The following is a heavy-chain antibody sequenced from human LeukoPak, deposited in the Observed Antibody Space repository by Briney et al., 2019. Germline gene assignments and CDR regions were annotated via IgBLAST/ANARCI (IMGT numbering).Heavy chain of an antibody. Sequence: GESLKISCKGSGYNFTNYWIGWVRQMPGKGLEWMGIIYPGDSDTRYSPSFQGQVTISADKSITTAYLQWSSLKASDSAMYYCARRGDGYNLNFDYWGQGTLVTVSS. CDR3: ARRGDGYNLNFDY. D-gene: IGHD5-24*01. CDR1: GYNFTNYW. V-gene: IGHV5-51*01. CDR2: IYPGDSDT. J-gene: IGHJ4*02.